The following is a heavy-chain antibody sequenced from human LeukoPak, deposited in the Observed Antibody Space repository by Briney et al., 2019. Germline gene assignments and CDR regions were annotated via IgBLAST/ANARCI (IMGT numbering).Heavy chain of an antibody. Sequence: SETLSLTCNVSGGSIRGYYWSWIRQPPGKGLEWIGYIYSSGSTNYNPSLKSRVTMSVDTSKNQFSLKVSSVTAADTAVYYCARAPYSSSWYVWFDPWGQGTLVTVSS. CDR3: ARAPYSSSWYVWFDP. D-gene: IGHD6-13*01. V-gene: IGHV4-59*01. J-gene: IGHJ5*02. CDR1: GGSIRGYY. CDR2: IYSSGST.